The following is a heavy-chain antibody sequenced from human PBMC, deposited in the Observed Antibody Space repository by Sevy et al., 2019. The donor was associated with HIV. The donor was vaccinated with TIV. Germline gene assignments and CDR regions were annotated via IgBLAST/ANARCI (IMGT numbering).Heavy chain of an antibody. CDR3: ARDPRGSYDSSGYYSPLDY. J-gene: IGHJ4*02. CDR2: ISYDGSNK. Sequence: GGSLRLSCAASGFTFSSYAMHWVRQAPDKGLQWVAVISYDGSNKYDADSVRGRFTISRDNSKNTLYLQMNSLRAEDTAVYYCARDPRGSYDSSGYYSPLDYWGQGALVTVSS. CDR1: GFTFSSYA. D-gene: IGHD3-22*01. V-gene: IGHV3-30-3*01.